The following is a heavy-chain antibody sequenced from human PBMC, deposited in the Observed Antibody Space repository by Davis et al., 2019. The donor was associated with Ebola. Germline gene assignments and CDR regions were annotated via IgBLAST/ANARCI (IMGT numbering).Heavy chain of an antibody. CDR3: ARDLDRLGYYFDY. J-gene: IGHJ4*02. CDR2: ISSSSSYI. V-gene: IGHV3-21*01. CDR1: GFTFNSHW. Sequence: GESLKTSCAASGFTFNSHWMHWVRQAPGKGLEWVSSISSSSSYIYYADSVKGRFTISRDNAKNSLYLQMNSLRAEDTAVYYCARDLDRLGYYFDYWGQGTLVTVSS. D-gene: IGHD3-16*01.